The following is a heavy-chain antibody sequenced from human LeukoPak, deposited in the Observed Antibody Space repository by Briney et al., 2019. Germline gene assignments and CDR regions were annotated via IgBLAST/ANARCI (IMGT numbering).Heavy chain of an antibody. D-gene: IGHD5-18*01. J-gene: IGHJ4*02. CDR2: ISSSGSTI. CDR1: GFTFSSYE. V-gene: IGHV3-48*03. CDR3: ARDGPDTAMVYYFDY. Sequence: GGSLRLSCAASGFTFSSYEMNWVRQAPGKGLEWVSYISSSGSTIYYADSVKGRFIISRDNAKNSLYLQMNSLRAEDTAVYYCARDGPDTAMVYYFDYWGQGTLVTVSS.